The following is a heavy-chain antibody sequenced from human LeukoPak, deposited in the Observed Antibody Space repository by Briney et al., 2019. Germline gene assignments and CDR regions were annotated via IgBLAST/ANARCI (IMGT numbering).Heavy chain of an antibody. D-gene: IGHD3-10*01. CDR3: ARDVGGSGEPIEKAGDYYYYYGMDV. CDR1: GFTFSSYG. CDR2: ISYDGSNK. Sequence: GGSLRLSCAASGFTFSSYGMHWVRQAPGKGLEWVAVISYDGSNKYYADSVKGRFTISRDNSKNTLYLQMNSLRAEDTAVYYCARDVGGSGEPIEKAGDYYYYYGMDVWGQGTTVTVSS. J-gene: IGHJ6*02. V-gene: IGHV3-30*19.